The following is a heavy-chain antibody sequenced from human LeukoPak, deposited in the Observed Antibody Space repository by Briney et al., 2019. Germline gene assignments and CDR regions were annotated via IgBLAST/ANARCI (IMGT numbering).Heavy chain of an antibody. V-gene: IGHV3-30*04. J-gene: IGHJ4*02. D-gene: IGHD3-22*01. CDR2: ISYDGSNK. Sequence: GGSLRLSCAASGFTFSSYAMHWVRQAPGKGLEWVAVISYDGSNKYYAGSVKGRFTTSRDNAKNSLYLQMNSLRAEDTAVYYCARGCGLHLSPASSYYDSRCRYFDDWGQGTLVTVSS. CDR3: ARGCGLHLSPASSYYDSRCRYFDD. CDR1: GFTFSSYA.